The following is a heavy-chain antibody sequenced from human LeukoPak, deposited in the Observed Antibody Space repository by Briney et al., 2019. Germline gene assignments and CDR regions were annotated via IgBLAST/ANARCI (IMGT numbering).Heavy chain of an antibody. D-gene: IGHD5-12*01. V-gene: IGHV1-2*02. J-gene: IGHJ4*02. CDR3: ARDIVAKLGGDY. Sequence: ASVKVSCKASGYTFTDYYMHWVRQAPGQGLEWMGWINPNSGGTNYAQKFQGRVTMTRDTSISTAYMELRRLRSDDTAVYYCARDIVAKLGGDYWGQGTLVTVSS. CDR1: GYTFTDYY. CDR2: INPNSGGT.